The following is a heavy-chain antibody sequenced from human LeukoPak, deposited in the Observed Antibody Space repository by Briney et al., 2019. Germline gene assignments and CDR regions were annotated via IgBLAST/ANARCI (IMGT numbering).Heavy chain of an antibody. Sequence: PGGSLRLSCAASGFTFSTYGMHWVRQAPGKGLEWVTVISDDARDQYYVDSVKGRFTISRDNSKNTVFLQMTSMRPEDTAVYYCAKDADSYGSQYYFDHWGQGTPVTVSS. CDR1: GFTFSTYG. V-gene: IGHV3-30*18. CDR3: AKDADSYGSQYYFDH. D-gene: IGHD5-18*01. J-gene: IGHJ4*02. CDR2: ISDDARDQ.